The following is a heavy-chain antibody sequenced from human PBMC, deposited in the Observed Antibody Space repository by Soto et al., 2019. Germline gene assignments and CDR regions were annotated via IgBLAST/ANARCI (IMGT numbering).Heavy chain of an antibody. Sequence: GGSLRLSCAASGFTFSSYSMNWVRQAPGKGLEWVSSISSSSSYIYYADSVKGRFTISRDNAKNSLYLQMNSLRAEDTAVYYCASPYCGGDCYSQPLDPWGQGTLVTVSS. D-gene: IGHD2-21*02. CDR2: ISSSSSYI. V-gene: IGHV3-21*01. CDR3: ASPYCGGDCYSQPLDP. CDR1: GFTFSSYS. J-gene: IGHJ5*02.